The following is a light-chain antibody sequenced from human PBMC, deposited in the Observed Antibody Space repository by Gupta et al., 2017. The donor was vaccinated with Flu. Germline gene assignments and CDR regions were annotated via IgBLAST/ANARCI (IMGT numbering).Light chain of an antibody. CDR1: QDISNY. CDR2: DAS. Sequence: DIQMTQSPSSLSASVGDRVTITCQASQDISNYLNWYQQKPGKAPKLLIYDASKVETGVPSRFSGSGSGTDFTFTISSLQPEDIATYYCQQEDNLPYSFGQGTKLDIK. V-gene: IGKV1-33*01. CDR3: QQEDNLPYS. J-gene: IGKJ2*03.